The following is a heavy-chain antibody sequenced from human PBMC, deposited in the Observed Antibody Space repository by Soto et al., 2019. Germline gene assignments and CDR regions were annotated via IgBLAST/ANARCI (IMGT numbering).Heavy chain of an antibody. CDR1: GFTFSSYA. CDR2: VSARGGDT. CDR3: AKSSIRAHYYGMDF. V-gene: IGHV3-23*01. J-gene: IGHJ6*02. Sequence: GGSLRLSCAASGFTFSSYAMNWVRQAPGKGLEWVAGVSARGGDTSYADSVKGRFTISRDNSKDTLYLQMNSLRAEDTAVYYCAKSSIRAHYYGMDFWGQGTMVTVSS. D-gene: IGHD3-3*02.